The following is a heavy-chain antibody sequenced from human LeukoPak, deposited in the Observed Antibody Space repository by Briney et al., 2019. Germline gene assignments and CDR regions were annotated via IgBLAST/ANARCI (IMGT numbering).Heavy chain of an antibody. CDR3: AKDSYSNYGPKCDY. D-gene: IGHD4-11*01. CDR2: ISGSGGST. J-gene: IGHJ4*02. Sequence: PGGSLRLSCAASGFIFSSYAMIWVRQAPGKGLEWVSAISGSGGSTYYADCVKGRFTISRDNSKNALYLQMNSVRAEDTAVYYCAKDSYSNYGPKCDYWGQGTLVTVSS. V-gene: IGHV3-23*01. CDR1: GFIFSSYA.